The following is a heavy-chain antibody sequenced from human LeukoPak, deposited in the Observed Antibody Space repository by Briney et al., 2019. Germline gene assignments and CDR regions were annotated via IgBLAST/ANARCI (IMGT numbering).Heavy chain of an antibody. CDR1: GYTFTSYG. CDR2: ISAYNGNT. V-gene: IGHV1-18*01. Sequence: ASAKVSCKASGYTFTSYGISWVRQAPGQGLEWMGWISAYNGNTNYAQKLQGRVTMTTDTSTSTAYMELRSLRSDDTAVYYCARAPTYDFWSGYWHYYGMDVWGQGTTVTVSS. CDR3: ARAPTYDFWSGYWHYYGMDV. J-gene: IGHJ6*02. D-gene: IGHD3-3*01.